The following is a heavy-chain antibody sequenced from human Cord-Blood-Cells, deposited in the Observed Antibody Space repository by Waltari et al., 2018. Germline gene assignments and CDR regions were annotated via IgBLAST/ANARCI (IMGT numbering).Heavy chain of an antibody. Sequence: QVQLQQWGAGLLKHSETLSLTCAVYGGSFSGYYWRWIRQPPGKGLEWIGEINHSGSTNYNPSLKSRVTISVDTSKNQFSLKLSSVTAADTAVYYCARGPYDSSGYYFYYWGQGTLVTVSS. D-gene: IGHD3-22*01. V-gene: IGHV4-34*01. CDR3: ARGPYDSSGYYFYY. CDR1: GGSFSGYY. CDR2: INHSGST. J-gene: IGHJ4*02.